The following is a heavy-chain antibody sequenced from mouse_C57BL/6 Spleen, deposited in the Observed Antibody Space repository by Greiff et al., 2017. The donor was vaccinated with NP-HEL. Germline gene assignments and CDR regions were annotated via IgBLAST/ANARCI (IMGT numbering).Heavy chain of an antibody. Sequence: VQLQQPGAELVRPGSSVKLSCKASGYTFTSYWMDWVKQRPGQGLEWIGNIYPSDSETHYNQKFKDKATLTVDKASSTAYMQLSSLTSEDSAVYYCARNGYYAFDYWGQGTTLTVSS. CDR1: GYTFTSYW. D-gene: IGHD2-3*01. J-gene: IGHJ2*01. V-gene: IGHV1-61*01. CDR3: ARNGYYAFDY. CDR2: IYPSDSET.